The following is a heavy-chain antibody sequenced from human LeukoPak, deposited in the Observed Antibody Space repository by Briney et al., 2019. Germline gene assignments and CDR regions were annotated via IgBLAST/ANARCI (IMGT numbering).Heavy chain of an antibody. D-gene: IGHD3-22*01. CDR3: ARVPYYDSSGYYPFDY. CDR1: GGSFSGYY. Sequence: SETLSLTCAVYGGSFSGYYWSWIRQPPGKGLEWSGEINHSGSTNYNPSLKSRVTISVDKSKNQFSLKLSSVTAADTAVYYCARVPYYDSSGYYPFDYWGQGTLVTVSS. CDR2: INHSGST. V-gene: IGHV4-34*01. J-gene: IGHJ4*02.